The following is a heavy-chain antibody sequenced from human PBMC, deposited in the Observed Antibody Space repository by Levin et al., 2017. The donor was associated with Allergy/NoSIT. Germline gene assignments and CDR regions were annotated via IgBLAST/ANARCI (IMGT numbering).Heavy chain of an antibody. CDR1: GFTFNSHF. J-gene: IGHJ1*01. CDR3: AQSPLVSGHEFFQY. V-gene: IGHV3-23*01. D-gene: IGHD5-12*01. CDR2: IGPSGTST. Sequence: AGGSLRLSCAASGFTFNSHFMSWVRQAPGKGLEWVSTIGPSGTSTYYADSVKGRLTISRDNSTNTLYLQMNSLRAEDRAVYYCAQSPLVSGHEFFQYWGQGTLVTVSS.